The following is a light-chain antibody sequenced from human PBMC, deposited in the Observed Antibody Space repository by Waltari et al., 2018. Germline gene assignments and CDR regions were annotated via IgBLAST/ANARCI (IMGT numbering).Light chain of an antibody. Sequence: QSALTPPRSVSGSPGQSVTISCTGTSSDVGYYNYVSWYQQHPGKPPKLMIYDVTKRPSGVPDRFSGSNSGNTASLTVSGLQAEDEADYYCCSFARSSTLVFGGGTKLTVL. CDR1: SSDVGYYNY. J-gene: IGLJ2*01. CDR2: DVT. V-gene: IGLV2-11*01. CDR3: CSFARSSTLV.